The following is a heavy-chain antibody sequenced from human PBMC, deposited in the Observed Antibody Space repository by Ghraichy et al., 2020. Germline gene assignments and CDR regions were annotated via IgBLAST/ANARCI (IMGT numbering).Heavy chain of an antibody. CDR1: GFTFSIYA. CDR2: ISGSGVST. V-gene: IGHV3-23*01. Sequence: GESLNISCAASGFTFSIYAMSWVRQAPGKGLEWVSGISGSGVSTYYADSVTGRFTISRDNSKNTLYLQMNSLRAEDTALYYCTKDTNAVTPAPGYWGQGTLVTVSS. J-gene: IGHJ4*02. CDR3: TKDTNAVTPAPGY. D-gene: IGHD1-14*01.